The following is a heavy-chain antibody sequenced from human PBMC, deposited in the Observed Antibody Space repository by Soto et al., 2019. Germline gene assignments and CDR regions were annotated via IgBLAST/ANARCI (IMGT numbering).Heavy chain of an antibody. CDR1: GFSFSSYG. Sequence: GGSLRLSCAASGFSFSSYGMHWVRQAPGKGLEWVAVIWYDGSNKFYADSVKGRFTISRDNSKNTLYLQINSLRAEDTALYYWARDRADFWSGYLYYYYAMDVWGQGTTVTVSS. CDR3: ARDRADFWSGYLYYYYAMDV. CDR2: IWYDGSNK. D-gene: IGHD3-3*01. J-gene: IGHJ6*02. V-gene: IGHV3-33*01.